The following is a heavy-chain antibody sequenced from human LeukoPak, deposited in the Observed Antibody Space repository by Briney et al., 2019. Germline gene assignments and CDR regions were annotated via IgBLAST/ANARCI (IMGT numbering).Heavy chain of an antibody. V-gene: IGHV3-21*01. J-gene: IGHJ4*02. CDR2: ISYRTSHI. CDR3: GRAFPPLRTAAAGDY. D-gene: IGHD6-13*01. CDR1: GFTFSNAW. Sequence: GGSLRLSCAASGFTFSNAWMTRFRQAPGKGLEWVSSISYRTSHIYYADSVKGRFTISRGNAKNSLYLQMDSLRAEDTAVYFCGRAFPPLRTAAAGDYWGQGTLVTVSS.